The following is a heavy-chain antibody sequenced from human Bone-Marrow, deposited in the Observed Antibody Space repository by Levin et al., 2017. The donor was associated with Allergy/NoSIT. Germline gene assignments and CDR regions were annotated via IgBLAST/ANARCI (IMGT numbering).Heavy chain of an antibody. CDR3: ARHHKLEADTRWFDP. Sequence: RASVKVSCKGSGYSFTSYWIGWVRQMPGKGLEWMGIIYPGDSDTRYSPSFQGQVTISADKSISTAYLQWSSLKASDTAMYYCARHHKLEADTRWFDPWGQGTLVTVSS. D-gene: IGHD1-1*01. J-gene: IGHJ5*02. CDR2: IYPGDSDT. V-gene: IGHV5-51*01. CDR1: GYSFTSYW.